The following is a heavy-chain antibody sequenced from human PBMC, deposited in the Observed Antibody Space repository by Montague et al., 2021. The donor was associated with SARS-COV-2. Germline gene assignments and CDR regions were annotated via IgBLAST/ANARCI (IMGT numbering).Heavy chain of an antibody. D-gene: IGHD3-22*01. J-gene: IGHJ5*02. CDR2: INHSGST. CDR3: ARGPRITMIVVVITDIWFDP. Sequence: SETLSLTCAVYGGSFSGYYWSWIRQPPGKGLEWIGEINHSGSTNYSPSLKSRVTISVDTSKNQFSLKLSSVTAADTAVYYCARGPRITMIVVVITDIWFDPWGQGALVTVSS. V-gene: IGHV4-34*01. CDR1: GGSFSGYY.